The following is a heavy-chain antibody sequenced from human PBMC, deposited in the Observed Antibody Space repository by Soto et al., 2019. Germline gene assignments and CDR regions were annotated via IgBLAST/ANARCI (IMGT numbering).Heavy chain of an antibody. CDR1: GFTFSSYA. CDR2: ISGSGGST. Sequence: GGSLRLSCAASGFTFSSYAMSWVRQAPGKGLEWVSAISGSGGSTYYADSVKGRFTISRDNSKNTLYLQMNSLRAEDTAVYYCAKAHASYSSGWYSGVDYYYGMDVWGQGTTVTVSS. D-gene: IGHD6-19*01. CDR3: AKAHASYSSGWYSGVDYYYGMDV. V-gene: IGHV3-23*01. J-gene: IGHJ6*02.